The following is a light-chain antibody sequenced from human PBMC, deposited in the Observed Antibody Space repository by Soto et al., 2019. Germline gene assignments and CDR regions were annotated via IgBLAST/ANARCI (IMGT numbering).Light chain of an antibody. Sequence: QSALTQPASVSGSPGQSITISCTGTSSDVGGYNYVSWYQQHPGKAPKLMIYEVSNRPSGVSNRFSGSKSGNTASLTISGLQAEDEADYYCSSYTSSSTRLYVFGTGTKATV. CDR1: SSDVGGYNY. V-gene: IGLV2-14*01. CDR2: EVS. CDR3: SSYTSSSTRLYV. J-gene: IGLJ1*01.